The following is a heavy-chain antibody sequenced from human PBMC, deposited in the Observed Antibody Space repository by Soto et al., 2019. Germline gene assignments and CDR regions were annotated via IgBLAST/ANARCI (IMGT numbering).Heavy chain of an antibody. J-gene: IGHJ6*02. D-gene: IGHD6-19*01. CDR1: RGTFSSYA. Sequence: SVKVSCKASRGTFSSYAGSWVRLAPGQGLEWMGGIIPIFGTPNYAQRFQGRVTITVDKSTSTAYMELSSLRSEDTAVYYCAREDGSGWQINYYYYGMDVWGQGTTVTVSS. V-gene: IGHV1-69*06. CDR2: IIPIFGTP. CDR3: AREDGSGWQINYYYYGMDV.